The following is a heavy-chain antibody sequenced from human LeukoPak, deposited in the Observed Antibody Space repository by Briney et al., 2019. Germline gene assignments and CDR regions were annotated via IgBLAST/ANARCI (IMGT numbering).Heavy chain of an antibody. CDR1: GYTLTELS. V-gene: IGHV1-24*01. J-gene: IGHJ3*02. D-gene: IGHD3-9*01. Sequence: ASVKVSCKVSGYTLTELSIHWVRQAPGKGLEWMGGFDIEDGETVYAQKFQGRVTMTEDTSTDTAYMELSSLRSEDTALYYCATTYDDILTGVNAFDIWGQGTMVTVSS. CDR2: FDIEDGET. CDR3: ATTYDDILTGVNAFDI.